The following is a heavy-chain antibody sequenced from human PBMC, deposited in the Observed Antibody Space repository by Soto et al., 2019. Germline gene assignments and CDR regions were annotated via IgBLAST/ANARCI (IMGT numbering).Heavy chain of an antibody. CDR2: IKQDGSEK. J-gene: IGHJ5*02. D-gene: IGHD3-3*01. CDR3: ARDLPLNYDFWSGYSKGQNNWFDP. V-gene: IGHV3-7*05. Sequence: GGSLRLSCAASGFTFSSYWMSWVRQAPGKGLEWVANIKQDGSEKYYVDSVKGRFTISRDNAKNSLYLQMNSLRAEDTAVYYCARDLPLNYDFWSGYSKGQNNWFDPWGQGTLVTVSS. CDR1: GFTFSSYW.